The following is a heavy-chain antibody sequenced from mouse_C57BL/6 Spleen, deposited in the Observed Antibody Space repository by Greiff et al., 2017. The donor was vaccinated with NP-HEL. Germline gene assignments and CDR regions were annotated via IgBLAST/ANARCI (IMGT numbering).Heavy chain of an antibody. Sequence: EVKVVESGGGLVQPGGSMKLSCVASGFTFSNYWMNWVRQSPEKGLEWVAQIRLKSDYYATHYAESVKGRFTISRDDSKSSVYLQMNNLRAEDTGIYYCTGSTVALDYWGQGTTLTVSS. CDR1: GFTFSNYW. CDR2: IRLKSDYYAT. V-gene: IGHV6-3*01. D-gene: IGHD1-1*01. J-gene: IGHJ2*01. CDR3: TGSTVALDY.